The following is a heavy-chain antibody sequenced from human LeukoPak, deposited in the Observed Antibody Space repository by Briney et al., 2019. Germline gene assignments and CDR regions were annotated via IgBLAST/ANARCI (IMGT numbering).Heavy chain of an antibody. CDR1: GFTFSSYW. D-gene: IGHD6-13*01. Sequence: PGGSLRLSCAASGFTFSSYWMSWVRQAPGKGLEWVANIKQDGSEKYYVDSVKGRFTISRDNAKNSLYLQMNSLRAEDTAVYYCARGSVGRSLSYSSSWYAPGGTPYAEYFQHWGQGTLVTVSS. CDR2: IKQDGSEK. V-gene: IGHV3-7*01. CDR3: ARGSVGRSLSYSSSWYAPGGTPYAEYFQH. J-gene: IGHJ1*01.